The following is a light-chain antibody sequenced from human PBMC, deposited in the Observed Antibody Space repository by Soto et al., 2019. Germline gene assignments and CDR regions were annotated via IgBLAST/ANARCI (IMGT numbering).Light chain of an antibody. CDR3: SSYAGTNNFDV. Sequence: QSVLTQPPSASGSPGQSVTISCTETSSDVGGYNFVSWYQQHPGKAPKLMIYDVTKRPSGVPDRFSGSKSGNTASLTVSGLQAEDEADYYCSSYAGTNNFDVFGTGTKLTVL. V-gene: IGLV2-8*01. J-gene: IGLJ1*01. CDR2: DVT. CDR1: SSDVGGYNF.